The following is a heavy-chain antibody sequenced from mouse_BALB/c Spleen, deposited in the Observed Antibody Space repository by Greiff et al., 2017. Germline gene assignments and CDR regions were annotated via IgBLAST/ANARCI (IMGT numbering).Heavy chain of an antibody. J-gene: IGHJ4*01. CDR1: GYTFTSYW. V-gene: IGHV1-87*01. D-gene: IGHD2-4*01. CDR3: ARRSYDYDSYAMDY. CDR2: IYPGDGDT. Sequence: VQLQQSGAELARPGASVKLSCKASGYTFTSYWMQWVKQRPGQGLEWIGAIYPGDGDTRYTQKFKDKATLTADKSSSTAYMQLSSLTSEDSAVYYCARRSYDYDSYAMDYWGQGTSVTVSS.